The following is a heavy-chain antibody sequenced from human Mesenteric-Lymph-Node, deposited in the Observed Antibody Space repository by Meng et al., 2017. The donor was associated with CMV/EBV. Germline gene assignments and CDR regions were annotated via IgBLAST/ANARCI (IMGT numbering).Heavy chain of an antibody. CDR3: ARGSSGYYLSDAFDI. CDR1: GYRFTSYW. CDR2: IYPGDSNT. D-gene: IGHD3-22*01. J-gene: IGHJ3*02. V-gene: IGHV5-51*01. Sequence: GESLKISCKGSGYRFTSYWIGWVRQMPGKGLEWMGMIYPGDSNTRYSPSFQGQVTISADKSISTAYLQWSSLKASDTAMYYCARGSSGYYLSDAFDIWGQGTMVTVSS.